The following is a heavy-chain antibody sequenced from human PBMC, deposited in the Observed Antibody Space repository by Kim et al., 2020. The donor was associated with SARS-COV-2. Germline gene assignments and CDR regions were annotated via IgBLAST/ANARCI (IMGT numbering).Heavy chain of an antibody. J-gene: IGHJ4*02. CDR3: VFGPYYYDSSGYYAADY. CDR2: IIPIFGTA. V-gene: IGHV1-69*13. Sequence: SVKVSCKASGGTFSSYAISWVRQAPGQGLEWMGEIIPIFGTANYAQKFQGRVTITADESTSTAYMELSSLRSEDTAVYYCVFGPYYYDSSGYYAADYWGQGTLVTVSS. D-gene: IGHD3-22*01. CDR1: GGTFSSYA.